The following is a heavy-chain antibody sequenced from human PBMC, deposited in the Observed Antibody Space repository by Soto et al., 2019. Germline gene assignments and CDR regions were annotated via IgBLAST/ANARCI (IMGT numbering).Heavy chain of an antibody. J-gene: IGHJ4*02. Sequence: QVQLVQSGAEVRKPGSSVRVSCKASGGSFNRHTISWVRQAPGQGLEWMGGIIPIFGTANHAQKFQGRVTILADESTSTVYMELSRLRSDDTAIYYCARGWGYDSTDYYYAYWGQGTLVIVSS. D-gene: IGHD3-22*01. V-gene: IGHV1-69*01. CDR2: IIPIFGTA. CDR3: ARGWGYDSTDYYYAY. CDR1: GGSFNRHT.